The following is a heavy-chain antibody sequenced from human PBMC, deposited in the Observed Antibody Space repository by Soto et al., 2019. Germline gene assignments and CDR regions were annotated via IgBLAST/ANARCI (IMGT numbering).Heavy chain of an antibody. CDR2: IFSNDEK. D-gene: IGHD5-18*01. CDR3: ARIRGYSYFNYYYGMDV. Sequence: QVTSKESGPVLVKPTETLTLTCTVSGFSLSNARMGVSWIRQPPGEALEWLAHIFSNDEKSYSTSLKSRLTISKDTSKSQVVLTMTNMDPVVTATYYCARIRGYSYFNYYYGMDVWGQGTTVTVSS. J-gene: IGHJ6*02. V-gene: IGHV2-26*01. CDR1: GFSLSNARMG.